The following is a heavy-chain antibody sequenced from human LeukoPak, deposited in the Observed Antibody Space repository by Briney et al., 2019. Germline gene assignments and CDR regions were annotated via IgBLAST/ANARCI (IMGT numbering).Heavy chain of an antibody. D-gene: IGHD5-12*01. J-gene: IGHJ4*02. CDR3: ARDTGIRGYSGYDLGY. CDR1: GGSISSYY. V-gene: IGHV4-4*07. CDR2: IYTSGST. Sequence: SETLSLTCTVSGGSISSYYWSWIRQPAGKGLEWIGRIYTSGSTNYNPSLKSRVTMSVDTSKNQFSLKLGSVTAADTAVYYCARDTGIRGYSGYDLGYRGQGTLVTVSS.